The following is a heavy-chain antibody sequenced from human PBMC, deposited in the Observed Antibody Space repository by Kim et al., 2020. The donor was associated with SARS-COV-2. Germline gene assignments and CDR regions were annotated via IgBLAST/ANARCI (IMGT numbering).Heavy chain of an antibody. CDR3: ATYDILTIQTPKYYYYYYGMDV. V-gene: IGHV1-8*01. CDR2: MNPNSGNT. J-gene: IGHJ6*02. D-gene: IGHD3-9*01. Sequence: ASVKVSCKASGYTFTSYDINWVRQATGQGLEWMGWMNPNSGNTGYAQKFQGRVTMTRNTSISTAYMELSSLRSEDTAVYYCATYDILTIQTPKYYYYYYGMDVWGQGTTVTVSS. CDR1: GYTFTSYD.